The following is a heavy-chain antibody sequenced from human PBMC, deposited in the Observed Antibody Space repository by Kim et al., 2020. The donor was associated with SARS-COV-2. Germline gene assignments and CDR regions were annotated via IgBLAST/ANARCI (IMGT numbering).Heavy chain of an antibody. D-gene: IGHD3-10*01. CDR3: AKDRGRDYYGSGSYYNGASY. CDR1: GFTFDDYA. J-gene: IGHJ4*02. V-gene: IGHV3-9*01. Sequence: GGSLRLSCAASGFTFDDYAMHWVRQAPGKGLEWVSGISWNSGSIGYADSVKGRFTISRDNAKNSLYLQMNSLRAEDTALYYCAKDRGRDYYGSGSYYNGASYWGQGTLVTVSS. CDR2: ISWNSGSI.